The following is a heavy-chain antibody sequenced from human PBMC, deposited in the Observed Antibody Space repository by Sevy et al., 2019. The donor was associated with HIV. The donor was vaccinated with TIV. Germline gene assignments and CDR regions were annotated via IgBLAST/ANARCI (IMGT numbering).Heavy chain of an antibody. CDR2: VRSKGDGGTT. V-gene: IGHV3-15*01. Sequence: GGSLRLSCAASGFTFSEAWLSWVRQAPGKGLEWVGRVRSKGDGGTTDYAAPVKGRLNISSDDSKNVLYVQMNSLKIAETGVYYCTTEGADWGQGTRVTVSS. CDR1: GFTFSEAW. J-gene: IGHJ4*02. CDR3: TTEGAD.